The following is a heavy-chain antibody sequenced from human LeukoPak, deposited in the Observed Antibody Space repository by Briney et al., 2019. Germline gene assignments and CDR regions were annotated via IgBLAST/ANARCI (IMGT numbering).Heavy chain of an antibody. Sequence: ASVKVSCKASGYTFTGYNMHWVRQAPGQGLEWMGWIVPNSGGTRYAQKFQGRVTMTRDTSISTAYMELSSLTSDGTAVYYCARDRGSGSYYGYWGQGTLVTVSS. J-gene: IGHJ4*02. D-gene: IGHD3-10*01. V-gene: IGHV1-2*02. CDR1: GYTFTGYN. CDR3: ARDRGSGSYYGY. CDR2: IVPNSGGT.